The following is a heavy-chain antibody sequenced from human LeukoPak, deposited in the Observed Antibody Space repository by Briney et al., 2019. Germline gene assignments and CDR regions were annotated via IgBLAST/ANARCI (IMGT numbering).Heavy chain of an antibody. CDR1: GYTFTGYY. CDR2: INPNSGGT. J-gene: IGHJ6*02. Sequence: GASVKVSCKASGYTFTGYYMHWVRQAPGQGLEWMGRINPNSGGTNYAQKFQGRVTMTRDTSISTAYMELSRLRSDDTAVYYCARDRGGYSYGALNYYYYGMDVRGQGTTVTVSS. CDR3: ARDRGGYSYGALNYYYYGMDV. D-gene: IGHD5-18*01. V-gene: IGHV1-2*06.